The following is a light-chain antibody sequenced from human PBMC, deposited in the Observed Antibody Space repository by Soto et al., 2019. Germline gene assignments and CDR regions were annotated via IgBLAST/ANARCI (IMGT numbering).Light chain of an antibody. CDR2: AAS. J-gene: IGKJ3*01. CDR1: QAISGY. Sequence: DIQMTQSPASLSASVGDRVTVSCRAGQAISGYLNWYQQKPGKAPTLLIFAASTLQSGVPSRFSGSGSGTDFTLTINNLHTEDSATYFCQQTNLIPFTFGPGTKV. V-gene: IGKV1-39*01. CDR3: QQTNLIPFT.